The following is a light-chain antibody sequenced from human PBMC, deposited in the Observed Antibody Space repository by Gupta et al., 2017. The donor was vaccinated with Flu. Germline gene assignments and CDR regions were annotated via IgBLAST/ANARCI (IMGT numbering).Light chain of an antibody. CDR3: QQYNDWPQFT. Sequence: EIVMTQSPATLSVSPGDRATVSCRASRSFSNALAWYQQKPGQAPRLLIYGASFRATGIPARFSGSGSGTEFTLTISSLQSDDFATYYCQQYNDWPQFTFGPGTKVEFK. CDR1: RSFSNA. J-gene: IGKJ3*01. V-gene: IGKV3-15*01. CDR2: GAS.